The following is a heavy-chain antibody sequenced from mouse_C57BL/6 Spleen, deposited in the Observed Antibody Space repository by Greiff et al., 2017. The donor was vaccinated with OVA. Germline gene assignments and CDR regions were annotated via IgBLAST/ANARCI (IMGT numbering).Heavy chain of an antibody. V-gene: IGHV1-55*01. D-gene: IGHD2-3*01. CDR2: IYPGSGST. Sequence: QVQLQQPGAELVKPGASVKMSCKASGYTFTSYWITWVKQRPGQGLEWIGDIYPGSGSTNYNEKFKSKATLTVDTSSSTAYMQLSSLTSEDSAVYYCARAIYDGYLYYYAMDYWGQGTSVTVSS. J-gene: IGHJ4*01. CDR3: ARAIYDGYLYYYAMDY. CDR1: GYTFTSYW.